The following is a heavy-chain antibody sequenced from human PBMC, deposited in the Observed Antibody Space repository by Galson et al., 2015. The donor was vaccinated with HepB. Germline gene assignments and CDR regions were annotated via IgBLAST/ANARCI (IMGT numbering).Heavy chain of an antibody. V-gene: IGHV3-30*18. CDR1: GFTFSAYG. J-gene: IGHJ4*02. D-gene: IGHD3-3*01. Sequence: SLRLSCAASGFTFSAYGMHWVRQAPGKGLEWVAVISFDGSIKYYADSVKGRFTISRDNSKNTLYLQMNSLRAEDTAVYYCAKEGYDFTFDYWGQGTLVTVSS. CDR2: ISFDGSIK. CDR3: AKEGYDFTFDY.